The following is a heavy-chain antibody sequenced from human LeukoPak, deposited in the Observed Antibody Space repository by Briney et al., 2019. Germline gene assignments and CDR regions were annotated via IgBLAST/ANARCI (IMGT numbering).Heavy chain of an antibody. J-gene: IGHJ4*02. CDR2: ISSSGSTI. CDR1: GFAFSDYY. D-gene: IGHD6-13*01. V-gene: IGHV3-11*04. Sequence: GGSLRLSCAASGFAFSDYYMSWIRQAPGKGLEWVSYISSSGSTIYYADSVKGRFTISRDNAKNSLYLQMDSLRAEDTAVYYCARDARIAAAGMIKYYFDYWGQGTLVTVSS. CDR3: ARDARIAAAGMIKYYFDY.